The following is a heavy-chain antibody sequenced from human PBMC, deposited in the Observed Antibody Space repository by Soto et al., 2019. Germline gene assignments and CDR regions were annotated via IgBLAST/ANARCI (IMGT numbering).Heavy chain of an antibody. J-gene: IGHJ4*02. D-gene: IGHD3-3*01. CDR1: GGSISSGPYY. Sequence: SETLSLTCTVSGGSISSGPYYWSWIRQHPGKGLEWIGYIHYSGSTYYNPSLKSRITISVDTSKNQFSLKLSSVAAADTAVYNCAKDLDATVFNFDSWGQGTLVTVSS. CDR2: IHYSGST. CDR3: AKDLDATVFNFDS. V-gene: IGHV4-31*03.